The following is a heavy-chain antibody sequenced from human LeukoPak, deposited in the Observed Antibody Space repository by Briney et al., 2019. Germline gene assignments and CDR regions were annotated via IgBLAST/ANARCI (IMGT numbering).Heavy chain of an antibody. CDR1: GYSFTSYW. CDR3: TTDSPFSLG. V-gene: IGHV3-15*01. CDR2: IKSKTDGGTT. Sequence: NAGGSLRLSCKGSGYSFTSYWIGWVRQAPGKGLEWVGRIKSKTDGGTTDYAAPVKGRFTISRDDSKNTLYLQMNSLKTEDTAVYYCTTDSPFSLGWGQGTLVTVSS. D-gene: IGHD2-2*01. J-gene: IGHJ4*02.